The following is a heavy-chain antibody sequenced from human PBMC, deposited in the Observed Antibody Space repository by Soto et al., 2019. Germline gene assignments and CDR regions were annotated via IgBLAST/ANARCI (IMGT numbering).Heavy chain of an antibody. Sequence: GGSLRLSCAASGFTFSSYAMHWVRQAPGKGLEWVAVISYDGCNKYYADSVKGRFTISRDNSKNTLYLQMNSLRAEDTAVYYCARYLWSTGTHAFDIWGQGTMVTVSS. CDR3: ARYLWSTGTHAFDI. CDR1: GFTFSSYA. CDR2: ISYDGCNK. D-gene: IGHD1-1*01. V-gene: IGHV3-30*04. J-gene: IGHJ3*02.